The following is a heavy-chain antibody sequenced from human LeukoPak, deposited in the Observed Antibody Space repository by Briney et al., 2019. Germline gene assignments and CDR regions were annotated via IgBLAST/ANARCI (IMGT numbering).Heavy chain of an antibody. Sequence: GGSLRLSCAASGFTFSSYGMHWVRQAPGKGLEWVAVISYDRSNKYYADSVKGRFTISRDNSKNTLYLQMNILRAEDTAVYYCAKDSGIAVAGIFDYWGQGTLVTVSS. CDR1: GFTFSSYG. CDR3: AKDSGIAVAGIFDY. D-gene: IGHD6-19*01. V-gene: IGHV3-30*18. CDR2: ISYDRSNK. J-gene: IGHJ4*02.